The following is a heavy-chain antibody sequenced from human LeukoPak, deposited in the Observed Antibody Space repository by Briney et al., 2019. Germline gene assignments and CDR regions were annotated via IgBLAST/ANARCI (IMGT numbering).Heavy chain of an antibody. Sequence: SETLSLTCTVSGGSISSRSYYWGWIRQPPGKGLEWIGNIHYSGSTYYNPSLKSRVTISLDTSKNQCSLKLNSVTAADTAMYYCARDDPYDIPFPDGAFDIWGQGTGVIVSS. CDR1: GGSISSRSYY. CDR3: ARDDPYDIPFPDGAFDI. J-gene: IGHJ3*02. D-gene: IGHD2-8*01. V-gene: IGHV4-39*07. CDR2: IHYSGST.